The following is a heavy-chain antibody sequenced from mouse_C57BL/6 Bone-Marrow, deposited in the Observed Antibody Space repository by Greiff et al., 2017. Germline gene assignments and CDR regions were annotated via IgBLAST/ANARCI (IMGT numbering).Heavy chain of an antibody. CDR3: AWLLRSAMDY. CDR2: IHPNSGST. CDR1: GYTFTSYW. V-gene: IGHV1-64*01. Sequence: QVHVKQSGAELVKPGASVKLSCKASGYTFTSYWMHWVKQRPGQGLEWIGMIHPNSGSTNYNEKFKSKATLTVDKSSSTAYMQLSSLTSEDSAVYYCAWLLRSAMDYWGQGTSVTVSS. D-gene: IGHD2-3*01. J-gene: IGHJ4*01.